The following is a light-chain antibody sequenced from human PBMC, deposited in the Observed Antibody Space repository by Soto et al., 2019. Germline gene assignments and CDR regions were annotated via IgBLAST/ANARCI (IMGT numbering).Light chain of an antibody. Sequence: EIVLTHSPGTLSLSPWEIATLSCRASQSVSSSYLAWYQQKPGQAPRLLIYGASSRATGIPDRFIGSGSGTDFTLTISRLEPEDFAVYYCQQYGSSPPITFGQGTRLEIK. CDR1: QSVSSSY. CDR3: QQYGSSPPIT. J-gene: IGKJ5*01. CDR2: GAS. V-gene: IGKV3-20*01.